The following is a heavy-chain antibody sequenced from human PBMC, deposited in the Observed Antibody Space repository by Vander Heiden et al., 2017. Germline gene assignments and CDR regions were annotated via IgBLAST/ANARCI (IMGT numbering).Heavy chain of an antibody. J-gene: IGHJ4*02. D-gene: IGHD2-2*01. V-gene: IGHV3-23*01. CDR1: GFPFSSYA. CDR3: AKQIVVVPAAMYPVVDY. CDR2: ISGSGGST. Sequence: EVQLLESGGGLVQPGGSLRLSCAASGFPFSSYAMSWVRQAPGKGLEWVSAISGSGGSTYYADSVKGRFTISRDNSKNTLYLQMNSLRAEDTAVYYCAKQIVVVPAAMYPVVDYWGQGTLVTVSS.